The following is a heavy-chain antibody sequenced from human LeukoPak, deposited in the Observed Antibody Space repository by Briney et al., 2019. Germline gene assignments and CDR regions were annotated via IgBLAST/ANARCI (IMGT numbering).Heavy chain of an antibody. CDR3: ARGGDMHYFDY. Sequence: SETLSLTCTVSGYSISSGYYWGWIRQPPGKGLEWIGSIYHSGSTYYNPSLKSRVTISVDTSKNQFSLKLSSVTAADTAVYYCARGGDMHYFDYWGQGTLVTVSS. CDR1: GYSISSGYY. V-gene: IGHV4-38-2*02. D-gene: IGHD3-16*01. J-gene: IGHJ4*02. CDR2: IYHSGST.